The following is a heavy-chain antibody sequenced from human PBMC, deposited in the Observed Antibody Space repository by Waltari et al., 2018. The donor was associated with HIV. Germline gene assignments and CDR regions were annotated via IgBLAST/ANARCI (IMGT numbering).Heavy chain of an antibody. CDR2: INQSGNT. D-gene: IGHD3-10*01. Sequence: QVQLQQWGAGLLKPSETLSLTCAVYGGSFSGYFWTWIRQAPGKGLEWIGEINQSGNTRYNPSLKSRVTTSIDTSKNQFSLRLNSVIAADTAVYYCARVFGGGHFDYWGRGTLVTVS. J-gene: IGHJ4*02. V-gene: IGHV4-34*01. CDR1: GGSFSGYF. CDR3: ARVFGGGHFDY.